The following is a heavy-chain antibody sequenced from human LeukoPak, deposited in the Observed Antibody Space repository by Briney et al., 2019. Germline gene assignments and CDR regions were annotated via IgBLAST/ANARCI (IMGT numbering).Heavy chain of an antibody. Sequence: ASVKVSCTASGYTFTSYYMHWVRQAPGQGLEWMGIINPSGGSTSYAQKFQGRVTMTRDTSTSTVYMELSSLRSEDTAVYYCARDPSRDTAMVPYNWFDPWGQGTLVTVSS. J-gene: IGHJ5*02. V-gene: IGHV1-46*01. CDR1: GYTFTSYY. CDR3: ARDPSRDTAMVPYNWFDP. CDR2: INPSGGST. D-gene: IGHD5-18*01.